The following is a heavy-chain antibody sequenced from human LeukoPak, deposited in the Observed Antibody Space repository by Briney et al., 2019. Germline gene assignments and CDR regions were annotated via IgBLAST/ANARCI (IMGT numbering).Heavy chain of an antibody. CDR2: ISISSSYI. CDR1: GFTFSNYW. D-gene: IGHD3-3*01. V-gene: IGHV3-21*01. Sequence: PGGSLRLSCAASGFTFSNYWMHWVRQAPGKGLEWVSSISISSSYIYYADSVKGRFTMSRDNAKNSLYLQVNSLRAEDTAVYYCARGSRLGVVERDPFDIWGQGTMVTVSS. CDR3: ARGSRLGVVERDPFDI. J-gene: IGHJ3*02.